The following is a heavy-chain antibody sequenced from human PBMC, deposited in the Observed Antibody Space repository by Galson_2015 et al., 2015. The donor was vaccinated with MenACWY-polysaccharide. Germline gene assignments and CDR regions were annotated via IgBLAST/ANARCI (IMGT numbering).Heavy chain of an antibody. V-gene: IGHV3-7*01. D-gene: IGHD1-7*01. CDR2: IKQDGSEK. CDR1: GFTFSNYW. J-gene: IGHJ4*02. Sequence: SLRLSCAASGFTFSNYWMSWVRQAPGKGLEWVANIKQDGSEKYYVDSVKGRFTISRDNAKNSLYLQMNSLRAEDTAVYYCARGALELRPGYSDYWGQGTLVTVSS. CDR3: ARGALELRPGYSDY.